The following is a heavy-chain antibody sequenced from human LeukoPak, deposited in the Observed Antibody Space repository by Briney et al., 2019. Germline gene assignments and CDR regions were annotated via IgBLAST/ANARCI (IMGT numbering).Heavy chain of an antibody. CDR3: ARYRRDGNYFLDF. Sequence: SETLSLTCSVSGASITSHYWSWLRQPPGKGLGWIGYVYYTGSTNYNPSFKSRVTISIDTSKNQFSLKLTSVNAADTAVYFCARYRRDGNYFLDFWGQGTLVTVSS. CDR1: GASITSHY. J-gene: IGHJ4*02. D-gene: IGHD4-17*01. V-gene: IGHV4-59*11. CDR2: VYYTGST.